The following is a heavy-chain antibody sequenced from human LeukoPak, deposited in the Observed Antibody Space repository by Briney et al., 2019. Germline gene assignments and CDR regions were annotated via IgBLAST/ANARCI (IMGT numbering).Heavy chain of an antibody. CDR3: ARGRDLFDS. J-gene: IGHJ4*02. Sequence: GGSLRLSCGVPDITFNTSSMNGFRQAPGKGLEWFSYIFSSSATIYYADSVKGRFTISRDNAKDSLYLQMNSLRAEDTPVYYCARGRDLFDSWGQGTLVIVSS. V-gene: IGHV3-48*01. CDR2: IFSSSATI. CDR1: DITFNTSS.